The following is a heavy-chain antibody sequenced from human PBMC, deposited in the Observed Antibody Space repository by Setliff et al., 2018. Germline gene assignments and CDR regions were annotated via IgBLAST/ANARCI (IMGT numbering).Heavy chain of an antibody. CDR2: IYYSGST. CDR3: ARDPLTTNRRRAFDI. Sequence: SETLSLTCTVSGGSISSSSYYWGWIRQPPGKGLEWIGSIYYSGSTYYNPSLKSRVTISVDTSKNQFSLKLSSVTAADTAVDYCARDPLTTNRRRAFDIWGQGTRGTVSS. J-gene: IGHJ3*02. CDR1: GGSISSSSYY. D-gene: IGHD4-17*01. V-gene: IGHV4-39*07.